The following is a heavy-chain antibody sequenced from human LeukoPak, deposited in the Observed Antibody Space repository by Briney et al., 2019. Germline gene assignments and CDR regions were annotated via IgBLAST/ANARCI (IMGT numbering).Heavy chain of an antibody. V-gene: IGHV3-33*01. D-gene: IGHD3-22*01. Sequence: PGVSLRLSCAASGFTFGSYGMHWVRQAPGKGLEWVAVIWYDGSNKYYADSVKGRFTISRDNSKNTLYLQMNSLRAEDTAVYYCARAGDSSGYFDCWGQGTLVTVSS. CDR1: GFTFGSYG. J-gene: IGHJ4*02. CDR2: IWYDGSNK. CDR3: ARAGDSSGYFDC.